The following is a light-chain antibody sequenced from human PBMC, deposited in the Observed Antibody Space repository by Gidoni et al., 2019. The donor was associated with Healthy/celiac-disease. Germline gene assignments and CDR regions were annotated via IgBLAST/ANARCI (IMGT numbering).Light chain of an antibody. CDR2: AAS. CDR1: QSISSY. J-gene: IGKJ2*01. V-gene: IGKV1-39*01. Sequence: DINMTQSPSSLSASAGDRVTITCRASQSISSYLNWYQQKPGKAPKRLIYAASSLQSGVPSRFSGSGSGTDFTLTISSLQPEDFATYYCQQSYSTPYTFGQGTKLEIK. CDR3: QQSYSTPYT.